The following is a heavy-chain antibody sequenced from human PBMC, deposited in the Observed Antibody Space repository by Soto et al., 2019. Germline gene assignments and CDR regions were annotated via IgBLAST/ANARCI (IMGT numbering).Heavy chain of an antibody. CDR1: GYTFTSYA. D-gene: IGHD2-21*02. Sequence: QVQLVQSGAEEKKPGASVKVSCKASGYTFTSYAMHWVRQAPGQRLEWIVWINAGNGNTKYSQKFQGRVNITRDTSASTAYMDLSSLRSEDTAVYYSARSIVVVTALDYWGQGTLVTVSS. V-gene: IGHV1-3*05. J-gene: IGHJ4*02. CDR3: ARSIVVVTALDY. CDR2: INAGNGNT.